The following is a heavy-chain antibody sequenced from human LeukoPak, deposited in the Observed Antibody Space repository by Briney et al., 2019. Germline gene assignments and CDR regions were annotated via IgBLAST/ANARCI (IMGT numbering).Heavy chain of an antibody. V-gene: IGHV5-51*01. D-gene: IGHD2-2*01. CDR1: GYSFTSYW. Sequence: GESLKISCKGSGYSFTSYWIAWVRQMPGKGLEWVGIIYAGDSDTRYSPSFQGQVTVSADKSISTAYLQWSSLKASDTAMYYCARGISTSEFIFDYWGQGTLVTVSS. CDR2: IYAGDSDT. CDR3: ARGISTSEFIFDY. J-gene: IGHJ4*02.